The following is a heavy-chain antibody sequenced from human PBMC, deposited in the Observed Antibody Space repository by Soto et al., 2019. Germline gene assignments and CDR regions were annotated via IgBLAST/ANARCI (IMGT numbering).Heavy chain of an antibody. CDR3: ARCPLITGTTFFGMDV. D-gene: IGHD1-7*01. J-gene: IGHJ6*02. V-gene: IGHV5-10-1*01. CDR1: GYSFTSSW. Sequence: ESLKISFKGSGYSFTSSWIIGVRQMPGKGLEWMGRIDPSDSYTNYSPSFQGHVTISADKSISTAYLPWRSLKASDTAMYYCARCPLITGTTFFGMDVWGQGTTVTASS. CDR2: IDPSDSYT.